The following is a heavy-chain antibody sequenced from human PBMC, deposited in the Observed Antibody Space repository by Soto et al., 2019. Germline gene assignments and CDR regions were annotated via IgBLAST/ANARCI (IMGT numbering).Heavy chain of an antibody. CDR2: IWYDGSNK. V-gene: IGHV3-33*01. Sequence: GGSLRLSCAASGFTFSSYGMHWVRQAPGKGLEWVAVIWYDGSNKYYADSVKGRFTISRDNSKNTLYLQMNSLRAEDTAVYYCARPYGSGTLPIYYFDYWGQGTLVTVSS. J-gene: IGHJ4*02. CDR1: GFTFSSYG. CDR3: ARPYGSGTLPIYYFDY. D-gene: IGHD3-10*01.